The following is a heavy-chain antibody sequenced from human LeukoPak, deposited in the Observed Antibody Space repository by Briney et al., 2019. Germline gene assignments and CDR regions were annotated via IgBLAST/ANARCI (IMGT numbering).Heavy chain of an antibody. CDR2: IGGIGAST. J-gene: IGHJ5*02. CDR1: GFTFSSYA. D-gene: IGHD4-17*01. CDR3: AKAAYSDYVNWFDP. Sequence: GGSLRLSCAASGFTFSSYAMSWVRQAPGKGLEWVSSIGGIGASTYYADSVKGRFTISRDNSRNTLYLQMNSLRGEDTALYYCAKAAYSDYVNWFDPWGQGILVIVSS. V-gene: IGHV3-23*01.